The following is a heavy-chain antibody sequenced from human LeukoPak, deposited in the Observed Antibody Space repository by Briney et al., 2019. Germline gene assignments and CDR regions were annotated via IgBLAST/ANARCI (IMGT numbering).Heavy chain of an antibody. CDR3: ARAGEYSSSWYREYYFDY. Sequence: SETVSLICTVSGGSISSYYWSWIRQPPGKGLEWIGYIYYSGSTNYNPSLKSRVTISVDTSKNQFSLKLSSVTAADTAVYYCARAGEYSSSWYREYYFDYWGQGTLVTVSS. D-gene: IGHD6-13*01. CDR1: GGSISSYY. V-gene: IGHV4-59*01. CDR2: IYYSGST. J-gene: IGHJ4*02.